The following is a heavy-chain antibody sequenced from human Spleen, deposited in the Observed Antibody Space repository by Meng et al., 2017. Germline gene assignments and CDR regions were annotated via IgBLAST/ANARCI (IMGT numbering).Heavy chain of an antibody. V-gene: IGHV4-59*01. CDR2: IYYSGST. CDR1: GGSISSYY. J-gene: IGHJ4*02. D-gene: IGHD6-19*01. CDR3: ARVVAGTGDY. Sequence: VQRKESGPGLVKPSETLSLTCTVSGGSISSYYWSWIRQPPGKGLEWIGYIYYSGSTNYNPSLKSRVTISVDTSKNQFSLKLSSVTAADTAVYYCARVVAGTGDYWGQGTLVTVSS.